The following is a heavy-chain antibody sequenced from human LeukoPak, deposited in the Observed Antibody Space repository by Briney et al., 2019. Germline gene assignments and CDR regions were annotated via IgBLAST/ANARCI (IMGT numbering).Heavy chain of an antibody. J-gene: IGHJ4*02. Sequence: GGSLRLSCVASGFSLNGDWMNWVRQAPGKGLEWVANIKPDGSQKYYVDSVKGRFTISRDNAEKSLFLQMNSLRAEDTAVYYCVRDGPAFLDFDYWGQGTLVTVSS. D-gene: IGHD2-2*01. CDR2: IKPDGSQK. CDR1: GFSLNGDW. V-gene: IGHV3-7*01. CDR3: VRDGPAFLDFDY.